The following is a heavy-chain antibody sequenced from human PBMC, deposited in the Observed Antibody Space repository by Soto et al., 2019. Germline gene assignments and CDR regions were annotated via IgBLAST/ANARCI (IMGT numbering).Heavy chain of an antibody. CDR1: GASMNSYH. Sequence: SSETLSLTCTVSGASMNSYHWSWIRQPAGKGLEWIGHIHSSGSTNYNPSLKSRVTMSVDTSKNQFSLRLMSLTAADTAVYYCARGQGVAAAGITWFDPWGQGSLVTVSS. D-gene: IGHD6-13*01. CDR2: IHSSGST. CDR3: ARGQGVAAAGITWFDP. J-gene: IGHJ5*02. V-gene: IGHV4-4*07.